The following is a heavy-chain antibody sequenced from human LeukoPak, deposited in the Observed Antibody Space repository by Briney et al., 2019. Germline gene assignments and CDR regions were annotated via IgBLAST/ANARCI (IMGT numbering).Heavy chain of an antibody. D-gene: IGHD3-10*01. J-gene: IGHJ6*03. CDR3: AKGSDYYGSGSLGLYYYYMDV. CDR1: GFTFSSYG. CDR2: ISTTGDRI. Sequence: GGSLRLSCAASGFTFSSYGMHWVRQAPGKGLEWISYISTTGDRIQYADSVKGRFTISRDNSKNTLYLQMNSLRAEDTGVHYCAKGSDYYGSGSLGLYYYYMDVWGKGTTVTISS. V-gene: IGHV3-48*01.